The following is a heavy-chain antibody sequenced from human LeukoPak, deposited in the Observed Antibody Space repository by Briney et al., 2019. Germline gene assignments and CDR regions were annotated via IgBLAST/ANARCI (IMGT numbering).Heavy chain of an antibody. Sequence: GGSLRLSCAASGFTFDDYAMHWVRQAPGKGLEWVSLISWDGGSTYYADSVKGRFTISRDNSKNSLYLQMNSLRAEDTALYYCAKDMGFRVWGLDYYMDVWGKGTTVTVSS. V-gene: IGHV3-43D*03. CDR1: GFTFDDYA. CDR3: AKDMGFRVWGLDYYMDV. CDR2: ISWDGGST. D-gene: IGHD3-16*01. J-gene: IGHJ6*03.